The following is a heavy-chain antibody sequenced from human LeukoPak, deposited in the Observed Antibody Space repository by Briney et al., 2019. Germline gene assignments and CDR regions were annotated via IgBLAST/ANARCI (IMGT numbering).Heavy chain of an antibody. Sequence: PGGSLRLSCAASGFTLRNAWMSWVRQAPGKGLEWVGRIKSKTDGGTTDYAAPVKGRFTISRDDSKNTLYLQMNSLKTEDTAVYYCTTDEAIMVATGYTWGQGTLVTVSS. D-gene: IGHD5-12*01. CDR2: IKSKTDGGTT. CDR1: GFTLRNAW. V-gene: IGHV3-15*01. J-gene: IGHJ5*02. CDR3: TTDEAIMVATGYT.